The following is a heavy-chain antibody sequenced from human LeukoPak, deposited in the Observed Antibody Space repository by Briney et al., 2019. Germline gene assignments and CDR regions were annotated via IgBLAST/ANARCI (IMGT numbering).Heavy chain of an antibody. Sequence: PGGSLRLSCAASGFTFSSYCMSWVRQAPGKGLEWVANIKQDGSEKSYVDSVKGRFTISRDNAKNSLYLQMNSLRAEDTAVYYCARDYSSGWYVNYWGQGTLVTVSS. CDR2: IKQDGSEK. CDR1: GFTFSSYC. CDR3: ARDYSSGWYVNY. D-gene: IGHD6-19*01. J-gene: IGHJ4*02. V-gene: IGHV3-7*01.